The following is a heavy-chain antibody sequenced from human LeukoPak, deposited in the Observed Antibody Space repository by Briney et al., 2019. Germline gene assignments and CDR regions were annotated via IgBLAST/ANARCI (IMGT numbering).Heavy chain of an antibody. D-gene: IGHD6-6*01. V-gene: IGHV3-30*03. J-gene: IGHJ4*02. CDR1: GFTFSSYG. CDR3: ARVGLGSSFDY. Sequence: PGGSLRLSCAASGFTFSSYGMHWVRQAPGKGLEWVAVISYDGSNKYYADSVKGRFTISRDNAKNSLYLQMNSLRAEDTAVYYCARVGLGSSFDYWGQGTLVTVSS. CDR2: ISYDGSNK.